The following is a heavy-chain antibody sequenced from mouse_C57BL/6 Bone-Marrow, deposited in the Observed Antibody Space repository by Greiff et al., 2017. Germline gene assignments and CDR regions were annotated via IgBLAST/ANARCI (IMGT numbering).Heavy chain of an antibody. CDR3: TTWSITTVVAPFYY. Sequence: VQLHQSGAELVRPGAYVKLSCPASGFTIKDDYIPWVKPGPEQGLEGNGWVGPENGDTEYASKFQGKATITADTSSTPSYLPLSSLTSEDTAVYYCTTWSITTVVAPFYYWGQVTTRTVSS. CDR2: VGPENGDT. D-gene: IGHD1-1*01. J-gene: IGHJ2*01. V-gene: IGHV14-4*01. CDR1: GFTIKDDY.